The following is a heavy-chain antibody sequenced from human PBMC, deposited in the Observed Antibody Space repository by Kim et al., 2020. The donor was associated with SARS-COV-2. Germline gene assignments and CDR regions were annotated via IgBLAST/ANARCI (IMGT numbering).Heavy chain of an antibody. CDR1: GFTFSSYI. Sequence: GGSLRLSCAASGFTFSSYIMNWIRQAPGKGLEWVSSISDTGGSTSYADSVKGRFTIFRDNSKNTLYLQMNSLRVEDTGVYYCAKVTGSGSPFWGQGTLVTVSS. V-gene: IGHV3-23*01. J-gene: IGHJ4*02. D-gene: IGHD3-10*01. CDR3: AKVTGSGSPF. CDR2: ISDTGGST.